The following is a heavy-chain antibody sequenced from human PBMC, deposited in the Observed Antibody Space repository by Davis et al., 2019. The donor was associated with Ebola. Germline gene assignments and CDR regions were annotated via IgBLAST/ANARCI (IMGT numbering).Heavy chain of an antibody. V-gene: IGHV1-69*05. CDR1: GYTFTSYG. J-gene: IGHJ4*02. CDR2: IIPIFGTA. D-gene: IGHD6-19*01. CDR3: ARDSSGWYFFDY. Sequence: SVKVSCKASGYTFTSYGISWVRQAPRQGLEWMGGIIPIFGTANYAQKFQGRVTITRDTSASTAYMELSSLRSEDTAVYYCARDSSGWYFFDYWGQGTLVTVSS.